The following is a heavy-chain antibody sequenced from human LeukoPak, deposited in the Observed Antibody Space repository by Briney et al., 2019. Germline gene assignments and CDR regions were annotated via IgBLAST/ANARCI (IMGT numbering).Heavy chain of an antibody. CDR3: ARSDCSGGSCYLTLDY. Sequence: SETLSLTCAVYGGSFSGYYWSWIRQPPGKGLEWIGEINHSGSTNYNPPLKSRVTISVDTSKNQFSLKLSSVTAADTAVYYCARSDCSGGSCYLTLDYWGQGTLVTVSS. D-gene: IGHD2-15*01. CDR2: INHSGST. J-gene: IGHJ4*02. CDR1: GGSFSGYY. V-gene: IGHV4-34*01.